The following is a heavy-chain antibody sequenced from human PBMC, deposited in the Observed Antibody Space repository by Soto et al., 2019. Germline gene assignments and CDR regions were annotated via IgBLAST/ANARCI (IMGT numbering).Heavy chain of an antibody. Sequence: SEPLSLTSTLSGRSISTGDYYCGWIRQHPGKGLERIGYIYYSGSTYYNPSLKSRVTISVDTSKNQFSLKLSSVTAADTAVYHCARVGGINWFDPWGQRPLVTVSS. D-gene: IGHD3-16*01. J-gene: IGHJ5*02. CDR1: GRSISTGDYY. CDR3: ARVGGINWFDP. V-gene: IGHV4-31*03. CDR2: IYYSGST.